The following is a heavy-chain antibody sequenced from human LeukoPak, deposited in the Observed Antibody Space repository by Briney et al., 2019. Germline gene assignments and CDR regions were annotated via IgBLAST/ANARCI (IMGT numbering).Heavy chain of an antibody. CDR1: GFTFSSYG. J-gene: IGHJ5*02. CDR2: ISYDGSNK. D-gene: IGHD3-10*01. V-gene: IGHV3-30*03. CDR3: ARMRITMVRGAETRWFDP. Sequence: GGSLRLSCAASGFTFSSYGMHWVRQAPGKGLEWVAVISYDGSNKYYADSVKGRFTISRDNSKNTLYLQMNSLRAEDTAVYYCARMRITMVRGAETRWFDPWGQGTLVTVSS.